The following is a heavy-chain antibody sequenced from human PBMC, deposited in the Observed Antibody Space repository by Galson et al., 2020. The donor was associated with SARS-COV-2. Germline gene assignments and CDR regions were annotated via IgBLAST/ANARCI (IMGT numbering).Heavy chain of an antibody. CDR3: ARDVEGSYYYYMDV. CDR1: GFTFSSYW. D-gene: IGHD1-1*01. Sequence: GGSLRLSCAASGFTFSSYWMSWVRQAPGKGLEWVANIKQDGSEKYYVDSVKGRFTISRDNAKNSLYLQMNSLRAEDTAVYYCARDVEGSYYYYMDVWGKGTTVTVSS. V-gene: IGHV3-7*03. CDR2: IKQDGSEK. J-gene: IGHJ6*03.